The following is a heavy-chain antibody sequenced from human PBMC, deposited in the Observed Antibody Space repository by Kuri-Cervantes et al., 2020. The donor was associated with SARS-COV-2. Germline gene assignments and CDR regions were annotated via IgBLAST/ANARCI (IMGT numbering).Heavy chain of an antibody. V-gene: IGHV3-48*01. J-gene: IGHJ6*03. D-gene: IGHD2-2*01. CDR1: GFTFSSYS. CDR2: ISSSSSTI. CDR3: ARGEDCSSTSCYYYYYMDV. Sequence: GGSLRLSCAASGFTFSSYSMNWVRQAPGKGLEWVSYISSSSSTIYYADSVKGRFTISRDNAKNSVYLQMNSLRAADTAVYYCARGEDCSSTSCYYYYYMDVWGKGTTVTVSS.